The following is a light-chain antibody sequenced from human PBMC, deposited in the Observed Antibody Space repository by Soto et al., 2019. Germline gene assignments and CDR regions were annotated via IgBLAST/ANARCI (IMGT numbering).Light chain of an antibody. V-gene: IGKV3-20*01. CDR1: QSVSSSY. J-gene: IGKJ4*01. CDR2: GAS. CDR3: QQYGSSFLT. Sequence: EIVLTQSPGTLSLSPGERATLSCRASQSVSSSYLAWYQQKPGQAPRLLICGASSRATGIPDRFSGSGSGTDFTLTISRLEPEDFAVYYCQQYGSSFLTFGGGTKVEIK.